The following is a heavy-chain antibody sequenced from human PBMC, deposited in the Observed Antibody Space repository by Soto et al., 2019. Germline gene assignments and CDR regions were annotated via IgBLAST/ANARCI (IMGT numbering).Heavy chain of an antibody. V-gene: IGHV3-7*05. J-gene: IGHJ4*02. Sequence: GSLRLSCAASGFTFSSYWMSWVRQAPGKGLEWVANIKPDGSATWYADSVKGRFTISRDNSKNTLYLQMNSLRAEDTAVYYCAKNPGYYYDSTGYHFDYWGQGTLVTVSS. D-gene: IGHD3-22*01. CDR1: GFTFSSYW. CDR3: AKNPGYYYDSTGYHFDY. CDR2: IKPDGSAT.